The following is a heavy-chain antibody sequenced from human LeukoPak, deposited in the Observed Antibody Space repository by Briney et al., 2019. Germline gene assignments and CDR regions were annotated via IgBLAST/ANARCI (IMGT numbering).Heavy chain of an antibody. V-gene: IGHV3-21*01. CDR1: GFTFSSYS. CDR3: TRKGSQWDFLVDY. CDR2: ITSRSSYI. D-gene: IGHD2/OR15-2a*01. J-gene: IGHJ4*02. Sequence: GGSLRLSCAASGFTFSSYSLHWVRQAPGKGLEWVSSITSRSSYIYYADSVKGRFTISRDNSENSLYLQMDSLTAEDTAVYYCTRKGSQWDFLVDYWGQGTRVAVSP.